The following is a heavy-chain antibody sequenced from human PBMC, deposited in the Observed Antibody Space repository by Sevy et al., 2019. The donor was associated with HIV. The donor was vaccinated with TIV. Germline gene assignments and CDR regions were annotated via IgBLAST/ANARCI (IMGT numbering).Heavy chain of an antibody. J-gene: IGHJ3*02. D-gene: IGHD3-3*01. CDR1: GFTFSNAW. CDR2: IKSKTDGGTT. CDR3: TTDTGISDYDFWSGRDDTFDN. Sequence: GRSLRLPCAASGFTFSNAWMSWVRQAPGKGLEWVGRIKSKTDGGTTDYAAPVKGRFTISTDESKNTLYLQMNSLKTEDTAVYYCTTDTGISDYDFWSGRDDTFDNWGQGTMVTVSS. V-gene: IGHV3-15*01.